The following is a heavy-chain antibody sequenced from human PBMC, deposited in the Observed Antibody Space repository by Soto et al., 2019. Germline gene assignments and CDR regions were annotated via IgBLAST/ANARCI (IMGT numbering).Heavy chain of an antibody. D-gene: IGHD3-3*01. CDR1: GYTFTSYD. CDR3: ARGRDYDSFLPPMDV. Sequence: ASVKVSCKASGYTFTSYDINWVRQATGQGLEWMGWMNPNSGNTGYAQKFQGRVTMTRNTSISTAYTELSSLRSEDTAVYYCARGRDYDSFLPPMDVWGKGTTVTVSS. V-gene: IGHV1-8*01. J-gene: IGHJ6*03. CDR2: MNPNSGNT.